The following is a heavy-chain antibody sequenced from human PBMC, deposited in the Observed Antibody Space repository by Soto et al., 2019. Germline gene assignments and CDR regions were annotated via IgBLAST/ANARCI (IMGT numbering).Heavy chain of an antibody. D-gene: IGHD6-13*01. CDR3: ARWREYSSSWSENWFDP. CDR2: IIPIFGTA. J-gene: IGHJ5*02. V-gene: IGHV1-69*13. CDR1: GGAFSRYA. Sequence: GASVKVSCKASGGAFSRYAISWVRQAPGQGLEWMGEIIPIFGTANYAQKFQGRVTITADESTSTAYMELSSLRSEDTAVYYCARWREYSSSWSENWFDPWGQGTLVTVSS.